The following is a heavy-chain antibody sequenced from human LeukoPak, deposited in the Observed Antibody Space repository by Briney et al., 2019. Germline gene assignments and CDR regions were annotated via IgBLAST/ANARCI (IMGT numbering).Heavy chain of an antibody. CDR1: GFTFSSYG. D-gene: IGHD3-22*01. CDR3: AKDPPGNYYDSSGPVT. Sequence: GGSLRLSCAASGFTFSSYGMNWVRQAPGKGLEWVSYISSSGSTIYYADSVKGRFTISRDNAKNSLFLQMNSLRAEDTAVYYCAKDPPGNYYDSSGPVTWGQGTLVTVSS. CDR2: ISSSGSTI. J-gene: IGHJ5*02. V-gene: IGHV3-48*03.